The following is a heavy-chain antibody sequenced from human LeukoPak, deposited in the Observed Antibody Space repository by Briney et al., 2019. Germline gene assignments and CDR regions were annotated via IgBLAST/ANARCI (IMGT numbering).Heavy chain of an antibody. CDR2: ISSSSSYI. CDR1: GFTFSSYS. CDR3: ARGEWGAVAGPPPQY. V-gene: IGHV3-21*01. D-gene: IGHD6-19*01. J-gene: IGHJ4*02. Sequence: GGFLRLSCAASGFTFSSYSMNWVRQAPGKGLEWVSSISSSSSYIYYADSVKGRFTISRDNAKNSLYLQMNSLRAEDTAVYYCARGEWGAVAGPPPQYWGQGTLVTVSS.